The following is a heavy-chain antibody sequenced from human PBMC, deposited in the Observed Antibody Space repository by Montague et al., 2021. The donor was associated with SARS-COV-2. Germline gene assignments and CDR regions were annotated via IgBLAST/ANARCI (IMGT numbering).Heavy chain of an antibody. CDR2: IYSGSGST. Sequence: SLRLSCAASGFTVSSNYMSWVRQAPGKGLEWVSVIYSGSGSTYYADSVKGRFTSSRDISKNTLYLQMNSLRAEDTAVYYCARAPGSSYSSGWYDYYYGMDVWGQGTTVTVSS. J-gene: IGHJ6*02. D-gene: IGHD6-19*01. CDR3: ARAPGSSYSSGWYDYYYGMDV. V-gene: IGHV3-66*01. CDR1: GFTVSSNY.